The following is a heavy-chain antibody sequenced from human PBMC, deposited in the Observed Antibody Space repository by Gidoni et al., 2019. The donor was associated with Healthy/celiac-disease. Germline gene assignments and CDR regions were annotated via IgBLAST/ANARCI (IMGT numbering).Heavy chain of an antibody. V-gene: IGHV3-23*01. CDR1: GFTFSSYA. CDR3: AKDLRGDYWVGWFDP. CDR2: ISGSGGST. D-gene: IGHD4-17*01. J-gene: IGHJ5*02. Sequence: EVQLLESGGGLVQPGGSLRLACAASGFTFSSYARSWVRQAPGKGLEWISSISGSGGSTYYADSVKGRFTISRDNSKNTLYLQMNSLRAEDTAVYYCAKDLRGDYWVGWFDPWGQGTLVTVSS.